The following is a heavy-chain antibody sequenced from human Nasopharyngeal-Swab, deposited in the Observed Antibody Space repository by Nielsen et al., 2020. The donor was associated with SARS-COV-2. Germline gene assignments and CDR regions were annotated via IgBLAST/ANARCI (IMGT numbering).Heavy chain of an antibody. J-gene: IGHJ6*02. CDR2: ISGDSDTT. D-gene: IGHD6-13*01. V-gene: IGHV3-23*01. Sequence: GESLKISCAASGFTFSNFAMSWVRQAPGKGLEWVSVISGDSDTTYYADSVRGRFTISRDNAKKSLYLQMNSLRPEDTALYYCARDMSSSWYYYFGMDVWGQGTTVTVSS. CDR1: GFTFSNFA. CDR3: ARDMSSSWYYYFGMDV.